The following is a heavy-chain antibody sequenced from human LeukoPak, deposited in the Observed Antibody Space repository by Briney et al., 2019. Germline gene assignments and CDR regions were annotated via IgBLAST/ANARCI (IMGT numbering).Heavy chain of an antibody. D-gene: IGHD5-12*01. CDR1: GSTFSSYW. V-gene: IGHV3-74*01. CDR3: ASSGYGTRDSFLTL. CDR2: INSDGSST. J-gene: IGHJ4*02. Sequence: PGGSLRLSCAASGSTFSSYWMHWVRQAPGKGLVWVSRINSDGSSTSSADSVKGRFTISRDNAKNTLYLQMNSLRAEDTAVYYCASSGYGTRDSFLTLWGQGTLVTVSS.